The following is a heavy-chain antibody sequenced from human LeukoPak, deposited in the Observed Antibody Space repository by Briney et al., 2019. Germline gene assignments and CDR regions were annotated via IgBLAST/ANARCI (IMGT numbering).Heavy chain of an antibody. V-gene: IGHV4-34*01. CDR1: GGSFSGYY. CDR3: ARGPVVTAILASSPIASTSRHYFDY. Sequence: PSETLSLTCAVYGGSFSGYYWSWIRQPPGKGLEWIGEINHSGSTNYNPSLKSRVTISVDTSKNQFSLKLSSVTAADTAVYYCARGPVVTAILASSPIASTSRHYFDYWGQGTLVTVSS. D-gene: IGHD2-21*02. J-gene: IGHJ4*02. CDR2: INHSGST.